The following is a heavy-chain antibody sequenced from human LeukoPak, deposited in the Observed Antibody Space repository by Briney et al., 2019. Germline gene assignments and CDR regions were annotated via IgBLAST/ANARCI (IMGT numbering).Heavy chain of an antibody. CDR2: MNPNSGNT. CDR3: ARGPNYSAYVDY. D-gene: IGHD4/OR15-4a*01. CDR1: GYTFTSYD. Sequence: GASVKVSCKTSGYTFTSYDINWVRQATGRGLEWMGWMNPNSGNTGYAQKFQGRVTMTRNTSISTAYMELSSLRSEDTAVYYCARGPNYSAYVDYWGQGTLVTVSS. V-gene: IGHV1-8*01. J-gene: IGHJ4*02.